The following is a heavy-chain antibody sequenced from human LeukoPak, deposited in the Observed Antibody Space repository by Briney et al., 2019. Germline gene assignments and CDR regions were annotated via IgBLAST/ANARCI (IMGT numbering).Heavy chain of an antibody. J-gene: IGHJ4*02. CDR1: GYTFTSYA. V-gene: IGHV1-3*01. CDR3: AREEWIQLWPFGGFDY. CDR2: INAGNGNT. D-gene: IGHD5-18*01. Sequence: ASVKVSCKASGYTFTSYAMHWVRQAPGQRLEWMGWINAGNGNTKYSQKFQGRVTITRDTSASTAYMELSSLRSEDTAVYYCAREEWIQLWPFGGFDYWGQGTLVTVSS.